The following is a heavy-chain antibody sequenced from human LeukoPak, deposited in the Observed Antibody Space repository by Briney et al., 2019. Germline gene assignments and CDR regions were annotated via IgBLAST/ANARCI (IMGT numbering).Heavy chain of an antibody. CDR2: ITNNGATT. CDR3: AKDWGYGSGTYYPH. Sequence: GSLRLSCAASGFTFSSNSMNWVRQAPGRGLEWVSVITNNGATTYYADSVKGRFTISRDSSKNMLYLQMNSLRAEDTAVYYCAKDWGYGSGTYYPHWGQGTLVTVSS. V-gene: IGHV3-23*01. J-gene: IGHJ4*02. D-gene: IGHD3-10*01. CDR1: GFTFSSNS.